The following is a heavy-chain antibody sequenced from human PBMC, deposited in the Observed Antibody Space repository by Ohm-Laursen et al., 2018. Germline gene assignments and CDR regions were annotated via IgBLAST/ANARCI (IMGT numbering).Heavy chain of an antibody. CDR2: MNPKNYDT. Sequence: ASVKVSCKTSGYTFINYDIHWVRQASGQGLEWMGWMNPKNYDTGYAHKFQGRVTMSRNTSISTANLEMTSLRSEDTAVYYCARGRLSGTRRALDIWGQGTLVTVSS. D-gene: IGHD1-7*01. J-gene: IGHJ3*02. V-gene: IGHV1-8*01. CDR1: GYTFINYD. CDR3: ARGRLSGTRRALDI.